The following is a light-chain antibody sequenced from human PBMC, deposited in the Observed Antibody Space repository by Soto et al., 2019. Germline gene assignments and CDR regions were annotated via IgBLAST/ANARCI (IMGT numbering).Light chain of an antibody. CDR2: EAS. CDR1: SSDFGSYNL. J-gene: IGLJ2*01. V-gene: IGLV2-23*01. CDR3: CSYAGSDTMI. Sequence: QSVLTQPASVSGSPGQSITISCTGTSSDFGSYNLVSWFQQHPGEAPKLIIYEASRRPSGVSNRFSASKSANTASLTISGLQSEDEADYYCCSYAGSDTMIFGGGTKVTVL.